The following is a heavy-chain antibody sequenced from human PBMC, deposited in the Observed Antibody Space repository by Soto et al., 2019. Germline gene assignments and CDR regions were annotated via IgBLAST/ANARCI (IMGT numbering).Heavy chain of an antibody. Sequence: EVQLVESGGGLVQPGRSLRLSCAASGFTFDDYAMHWVRQAPGKGLEWVSGISWNSGSIGYADSVKGRFTISRDNAKNSLYLQMNSLRAEDTALYYCAKDNGYASSIAPNWYFDLWGRGTLVTVSS. CDR2: ISWNSGSI. J-gene: IGHJ2*01. CDR1: GFTFDDYA. D-gene: IGHD3-22*01. V-gene: IGHV3-9*01. CDR3: AKDNGYASSIAPNWYFDL.